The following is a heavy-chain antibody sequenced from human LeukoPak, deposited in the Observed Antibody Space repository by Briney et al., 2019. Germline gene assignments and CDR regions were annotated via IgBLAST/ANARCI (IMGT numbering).Heavy chain of an antibody. CDR1: GGSISSYY. CDR3: ARSDDSSGSYWFDP. V-gene: IGHV4-4*09. J-gene: IGHJ5*02. CDR2: IYTSGST. D-gene: IGHD3-22*01. Sequence: SETLSLTCTVSGGSISSYYWSWNRQPPGKGLEWIGYIYTSGSTNYNPSLKSRVTISVDTSKNQFSLKLSSVTAADTAVYYCARSDDSSGSYWFDPWGQGTLVTVSS.